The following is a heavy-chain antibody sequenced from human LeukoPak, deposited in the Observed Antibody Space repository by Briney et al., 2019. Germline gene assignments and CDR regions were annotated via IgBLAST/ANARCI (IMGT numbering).Heavy chain of an antibody. J-gene: IGHJ1*01. V-gene: IGHV3-7*02. Sequence: PGGSLRLSCAASGFTFTSYWLGWVRQSPGKGLERVASIKQDGSETYYVDSVKGRFTISRDNVRNLVYLQMNSLRAEDTAVYYCTRNEAWGQGTRVTVSS. CDR1: GFTFTSYW. CDR3: TRNEA. CDR2: IKQDGSET.